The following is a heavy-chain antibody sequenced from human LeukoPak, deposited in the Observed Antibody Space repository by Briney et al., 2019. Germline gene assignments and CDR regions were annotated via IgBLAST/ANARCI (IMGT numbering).Heavy chain of an antibody. Sequence: PSETLSLTCTVSGGSISSGSYYWSWIRQPAGKGLEWIGYIYYSGSTNYNPSLKSRVTISVDTSKNQFSLKLSSVTAADTAVYYCARLQSQIGQYYYDSSGYYYFDYWGQGTLVTVSS. V-gene: IGHV4-61*10. D-gene: IGHD3-22*01. J-gene: IGHJ4*02. CDR3: ARLQSQIGQYYYDSSGYYYFDY. CDR2: IYYSGST. CDR1: GGSISSGSYY.